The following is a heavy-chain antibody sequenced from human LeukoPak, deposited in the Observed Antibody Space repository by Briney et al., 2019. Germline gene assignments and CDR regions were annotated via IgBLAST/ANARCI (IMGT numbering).Heavy chain of an antibody. Sequence: ASVKVSXKTSGGTFNNSAISWVRQAPGQGLEWLGGTMPLFGTAGYAQKFQGRVTITKDESTRTVYLELTSLTSDDTAVYYCARDVHGDYGSGWFDPWGQGTLVSVSS. CDR1: GGTFNNSA. V-gene: IGHV1-69*05. CDR3: ARDVHGDYGSGWFDP. J-gene: IGHJ5*02. CDR2: TMPLFGTA. D-gene: IGHD4-17*01.